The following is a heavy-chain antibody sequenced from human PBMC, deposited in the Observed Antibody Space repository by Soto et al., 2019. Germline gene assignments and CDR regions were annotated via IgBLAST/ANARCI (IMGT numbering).Heavy chain of an antibody. V-gene: IGHV3-30*18. D-gene: IGHD3-10*01. J-gene: IGHJ4*02. Sequence: ESVGGVVQPGRSLRLSCAASGFTFSTYGMHWVRQAPGKGLEWVAVISYDGSNKYYADSVKGRFTISRDNSKNTLYLQMNSLRAEDTAVYYCAKDLSYGSGPNGPFFYWGQGTLVTVSS. CDR3: AKDLSYGSGPNGPFFY. CDR2: ISYDGSNK. CDR1: GFTFSTYG.